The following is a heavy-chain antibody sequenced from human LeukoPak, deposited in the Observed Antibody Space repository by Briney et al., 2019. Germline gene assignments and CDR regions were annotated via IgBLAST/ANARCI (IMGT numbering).Heavy chain of an antibody. Sequence: PGGSLRLSCAASGFTVRRNYMSWVRQAPGKGPEWVSRIYSGGSTKYADSVKGRFTISRDNSKNTLYLQMNSLRAEDTAVYYCARDPYGSGSYGWFDPWGQGTLVTVSA. V-gene: IGHV3-66*01. CDR2: IYSGGST. CDR1: GFTVRRNY. J-gene: IGHJ5*02. CDR3: ARDPYGSGSYGWFDP. D-gene: IGHD3-10*01.